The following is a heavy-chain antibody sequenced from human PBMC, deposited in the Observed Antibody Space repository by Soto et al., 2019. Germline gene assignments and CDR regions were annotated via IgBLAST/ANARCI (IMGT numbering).Heavy chain of an antibody. CDR2: INPLSGIP. V-gene: IGHV1-69*09. CDR3: AAPACAATWCSPSHNLDH. CDR1: GGTFVRHV. D-gene: IGHD2-2*01. J-gene: IGHJ4*02. Sequence: QVQLVQSGAEVKKPESSVKVSCKTSGGTFVRHVISWVRQAPGQGPEWMGKINPLSGIPNYAQKFQDRVTFPADTDSSTAYRELSSMRSDDTAVYYCAAPACAATWCSPSHNLDHWGQGTLVTVSS.